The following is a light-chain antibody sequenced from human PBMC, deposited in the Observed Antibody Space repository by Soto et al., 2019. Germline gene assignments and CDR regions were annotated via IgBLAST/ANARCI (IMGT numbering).Light chain of an antibody. J-gene: IGKJ1*01. CDR1: QSTTNW. Sequence: DIQMTQSPSTLSASVGDRVTITCRASQSTTNWLAWYQQKPGKAPKLLIYKASSLESGVPSRFSGSGSGTEFTLTISSLQPDDFATYYCQQYNSYSAWAFGQGTKVDIK. V-gene: IGKV1-5*03. CDR3: QQYNSYSAWA. CDR2: KAS.